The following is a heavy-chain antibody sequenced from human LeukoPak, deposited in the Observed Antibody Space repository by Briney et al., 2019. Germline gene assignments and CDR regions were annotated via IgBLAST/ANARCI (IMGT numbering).Heavy chain of an antibody. CDR2: INHSGST. D-gene: IGHD3-3*01. CDR3: ARGAIFGLDY. J-gene: IGHJ4*02. CDR1: GGSISSSSYY. V-gene: IGHV4-39*07. Sequence: SETLSLTCTVSGGSISSSSYYWGWIRQPPGKGLEWIGEINHSGSTNYNPSLKSRVTISVDTSKNQFSLKLSSVTAADTAVYYCARGAIFGLDYWGQGTLVTVSS.